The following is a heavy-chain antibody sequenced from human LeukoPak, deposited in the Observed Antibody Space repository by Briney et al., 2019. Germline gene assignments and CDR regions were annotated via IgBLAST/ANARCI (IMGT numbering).Heavy chain of an antibody. Sequence: PGGSLRLSCAASGFTFSSYAMHWVRQAPGKGLEWVAVISYDGSNKYYADSVKGRFTISRDNSKNTLYLQMNSLRAEDTAVYYCAKDRSRVGATGFDYWGQGTLVTVSS. J-gene: IGHJ4*02. V-gene: IGHV3-30*04. CDR2: ISYDGSNK. CDR3: AKDRSRVGATGFDY. CDR1: GFTFSSYA. D-gene: IGHD1-26*01.